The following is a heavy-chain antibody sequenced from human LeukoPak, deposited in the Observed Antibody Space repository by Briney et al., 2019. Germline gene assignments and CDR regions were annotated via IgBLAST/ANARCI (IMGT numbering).Heavy chain of an antibody. CDR3: ARGQRGYSYGYLIVY. Sequence: PSVKVSCKASGYTLTSYDINWVRQATGQGREWMGWMNPNRGNTGYAQKFQGRVTITRNTSISTAYMELSSMRAVYTAVYDCARGQRGYSYGYLIVYWAQGTLVTVCS. V-gene: IGHV1-8*03. CDR2: MNPNRGNT. CDR1: GYTLTSYD. J-gene: IGHJ4*02. D-gene: IGHD5-18*01.